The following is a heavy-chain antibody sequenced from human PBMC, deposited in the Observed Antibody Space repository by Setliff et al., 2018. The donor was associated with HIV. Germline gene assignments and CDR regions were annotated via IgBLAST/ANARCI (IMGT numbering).Heavy chain of an antibody. Sequence: SETLSLTCTVSGGSISSGSYYWSWIRQPAGKGLEWIGRIYPSGNTNYNPSLKSRLTMSVDTSKNQFSPNLTSVTAPDTAVYYCARKKAALYYGLDVWGQGTPVTVSS. CDR1: GGSISSGSYY. CDR3: ARKKAALYYGLDV. D-gene: IGHD2-15*01. V-gene: IGHV4-61*02. J-gene: IGHJ6*02. CDR2: IYPSGNT.